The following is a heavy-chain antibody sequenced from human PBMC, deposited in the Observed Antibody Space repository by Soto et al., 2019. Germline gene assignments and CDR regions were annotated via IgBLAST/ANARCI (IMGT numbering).Heavy chain of an antibody. Sequence: SETLSLTCTFSGGSISSSSYYLGWIRQPPGKGLEWIGSIYYSGSTYYNPSLKSRVTISVDTSKNQFSLKLSSVTAADTAVYYCARLSTARFYFDHWGQGTLVTVSS. CDR3: ARLSTARFYFDH. D-gene: IGHD6-6*01. CDR1: GGSISSSSYY. V-gene: IGHV4-39*01. J-gene: IGHJ4*02. CDR2: IYYSGST.